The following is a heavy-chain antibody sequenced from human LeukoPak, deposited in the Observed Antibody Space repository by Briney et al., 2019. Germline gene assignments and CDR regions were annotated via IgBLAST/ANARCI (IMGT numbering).Heavy chain of an antibody. D-gene: IGHD2-21*02. V-gene: IGHV3-15*01. Sequence: PGGSLRLSCAASGFTFSNAWMSWVRQAPGKGLEWVGRIKSKTDGGTTDYAAPVKGRFTISRDDSKNTLYLQMNSLNTEDTAVYYCTTEGILAYCGGDCYSMSAFDIWGQGTMVTVSS. J-gene: IGHJ3*02. CDR2: IKSKTDGGTT. CDR3: TTEGILAYCGGDCYSMSAFDI. CDR1: GFTFSNAW.